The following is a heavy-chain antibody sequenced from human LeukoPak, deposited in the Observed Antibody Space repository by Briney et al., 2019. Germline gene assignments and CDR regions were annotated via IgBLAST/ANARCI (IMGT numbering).Heavy chain of an antibody. CDR3: TTDHMILLAFDI. CDR2: IRSKAYGGTT. D-gene: IGHD3-22*01. V-gene: IGHV3-49*04. Sequence: GGSLRLSCTASGFTFGDYAMSWVRQAPGKGLEWVGFIRSKAYGGTTEYAASVKGRFTISRDDSKSIAYLQMNSLKTEDTAVYYCTTDHMILLAFDIWGQGTMVTVSS. CDR1: GFTFGDYA. J-gene: IGHJ3*02.